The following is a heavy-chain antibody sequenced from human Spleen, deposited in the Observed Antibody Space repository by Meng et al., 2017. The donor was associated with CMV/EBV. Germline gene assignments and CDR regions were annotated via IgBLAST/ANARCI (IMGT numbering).Heavy chain of an antibody. D-gene: IGHD6-13*01. Sequence: SETLSLTCDVSGASINSNFWWSWIRQPPGKGLEWIGEINHSGSTNYNPSLKSRVTISVDTPKNQFSLKLSSVTAADTAVYYCARAAVRIAAAGSYYYYGMDVWGQGTTVTVSS. CDR3: ARAAVRIAAAGSYYYYGMDV. CDR1: GASINSNFW. CDR2: INHSGST. V-gene: IGHV4/OR15-8*01. J-gene: IGHJ6*02.